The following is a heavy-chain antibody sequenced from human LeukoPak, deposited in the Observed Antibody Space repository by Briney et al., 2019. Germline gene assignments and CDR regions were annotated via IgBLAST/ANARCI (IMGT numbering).Heavy chain of an antibody. CDR3: ARDDYQLVSYYYGMDV. V-gene: IGHV3-7*01. Sequence: GGSLRLSCAGSGFTFSSYWMTWVRQAPGKGLEWVANIKYDGIEKYYVDSVRGRFTISRDNAQNSLYLQMNSLRAEDTAVYHCARDDYQLVSYYYGMDVWGQGTTVTVSS. D-gene: IGHD2-2*01. J-gene: IGHJ6*02. CDR1: GFTFSSYW. CDR2: IKYDGIEK.